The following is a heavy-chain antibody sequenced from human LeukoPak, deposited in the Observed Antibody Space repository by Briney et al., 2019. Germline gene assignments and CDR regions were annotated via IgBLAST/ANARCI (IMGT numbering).Heavy chain of an antibody. CDR1: GFTFSSYS. V-gene: IGHV3-21*04. CDR2: ISSSSSYI. Sequence: GGSLRLSCAASGFTFSSYSMNWVRQAPGKGLEWVSSISSSSSYIYYADSVKGRFTISRDNAKNSLYLQLNSLREEDTALYYCARAPNYYYMDVWGRGTTVTVSS. J-gene: IGHJ6*03. CDR3: ARAPNYYYMDV. D-gene: IGHD2-8*01.